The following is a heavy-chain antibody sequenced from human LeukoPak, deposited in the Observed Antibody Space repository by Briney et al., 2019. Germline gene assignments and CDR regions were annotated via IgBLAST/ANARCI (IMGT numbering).Heavy chain of an antibody. CDR1: GFTFNNYA. CDR2: ISGSGGST. D-gene: IGHD6-19*01. CDR3: AKSVADFWYFDL. J-gene: IGHJ2*01. V-gene: IGHV3-23*01. Sequence: PGGSLRLSCAASGFTFNNYAMSWVRQAPGKGLEWVSAISGSGGSTYYANSVKGRFTISRDNSKNTLYLQMNSLRAEDTAVYYCAKSVADFWYFDLWGRGTLVTVSS.